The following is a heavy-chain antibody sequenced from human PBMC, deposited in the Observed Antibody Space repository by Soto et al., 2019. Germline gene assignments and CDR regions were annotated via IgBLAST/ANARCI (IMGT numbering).Heavy chain of an antibody. CDR1: GFTFSSYS. CDR3: ARDGPSLIEWLRFEGMDV. Sequence: GGSLRLSCAASGFTFSSYSMNWVRQAPGKGLDWVSYISSSSSSTIYYADSVKGRFTISRDNAKNSLYLQMNSLRAEDTAVYYCARDGPSLIEWLRFEGMDVWGKGTTVTVSS. CDR2: ISSSSSSTI. V-gene: IGHV3-48*01. J-gene: IGHJ6*03. D-gene: IGHD5-12*01.